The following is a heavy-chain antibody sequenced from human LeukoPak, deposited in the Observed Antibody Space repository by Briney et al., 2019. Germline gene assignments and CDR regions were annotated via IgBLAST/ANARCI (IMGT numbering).Heavy chain of an antibody. J-gene: IGHJ5*02. V-gene: IGHV3-7*01. CDR1: GFTFSSYY. D-gene: IGHD3-3*01. CDR3: ARLSSSYDFWSGSRLRNWFDP. Sequence: GGSLRLSCAASGFTFSSYYMSWVRQAPGKGLEWVANIKKDGSEKYYVDSVKGRFTISRDNAKNSLYLQMNSLRAEDTAVYYCARLSSSYDFWSGSRLRNWFDPWGQGTLVTV. CDR2: IKKDGSEK.